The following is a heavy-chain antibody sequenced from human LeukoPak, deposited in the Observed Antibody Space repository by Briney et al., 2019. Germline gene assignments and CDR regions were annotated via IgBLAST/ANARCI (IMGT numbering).Heavy chain of an antibody. CDR2: INPNSGGT. Sequence: GASVKVSCEASGYTFTGYYMHWVRQAPGQGLEWMGWINPNSGGTNYAQKFQGRVTMTRDTSISTAYMELSSLRSEDTAVYYCARLSSHYGDYKVDPWGQGTLVTVSS. V-gene: IGHV1-2*02. CDR1: GYTFTGYY. J-gene: IGHJ5*02. D-gene: IGHD4-17*01. CDR3: ARLSSHYGDYKVDP.